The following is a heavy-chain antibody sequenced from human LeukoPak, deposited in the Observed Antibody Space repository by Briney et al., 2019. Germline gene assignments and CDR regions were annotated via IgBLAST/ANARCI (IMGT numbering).Heavy chain of an antibody. Sequence: GGSLRLSCAASGFTFSSYWMPWVRQAPGKGLVWVSRINSDGSSTSYADSVKGRFTISRDNAKNTLYLQMNSLRAEDTAVYYCASHPYLWFGEYHFDSWGQGTLVTVSS. D-gene: IGHD3-10*01. V-gene: IGHV3-74*01. CDR1: GFTFSSYW. J-gene: IGHJ4*02. CDR3: ASHPYLWFGEYHFDS. CDR2: INSDGSST.